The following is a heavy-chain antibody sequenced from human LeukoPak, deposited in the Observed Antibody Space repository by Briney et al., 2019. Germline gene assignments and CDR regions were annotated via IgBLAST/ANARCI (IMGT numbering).Heavy chain of an antibody. CDR1: VGTFSTYS. CDR3: ATGGAYRDAFDI. V-gene: IGHV1-69*11. D-gene: IGHD3-10*01. Sequence: GASVKVSCKTSVGTFSTYSINWVRQAPGHGLEWMGRMIPILSQSDYAQNFQGTVSTTSDEFPQTAYMQRSSLRSDDTAVYCCATGGAYRDAFDIWGQGTMVTVSS. CDR2: MIPILSQS. J-gene: IGHJ3*02.